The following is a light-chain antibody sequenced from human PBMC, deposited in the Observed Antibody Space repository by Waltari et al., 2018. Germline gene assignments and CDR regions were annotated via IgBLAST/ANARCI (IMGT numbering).Light chain of an antibody. Sequence: DIQMTQSPSSLSASVGDRVNVTCRASQSVNNYLSWYQQKPGKAPKLLIYAASSLRSGVPSRFSGGGSWTDFTLTISSLKPEDYATYYCQQSYITPQTFGQGTKVEFK. CDR3: QQSYITPQT. CDR2: AAS. J-gene: IGKJ2*01. V-gene: IGKV1-39*01. CDR1: QSVNNY.